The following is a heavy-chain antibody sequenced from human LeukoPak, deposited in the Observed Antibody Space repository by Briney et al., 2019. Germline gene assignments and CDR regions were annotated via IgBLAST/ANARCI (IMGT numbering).Heavy chain of an antibody. CDR3: ASPNGANAFDI. D-gene: IGHD7-27*01. V-gene: IGHV3-66*01. Sequence: PGGSLRLSCAASGFTVSSNYMSWVRQAPGKGLEWVSVIYSGGSTYYADSVKGRFTISRDNSKNTLYLQMNSLRAEDTAVYYCASPNGANAFDIWGQGTMVTVSS. CDR1: GFTVSSNY. J-gene: IGHJ3*02. CDR2: IYSGGST.